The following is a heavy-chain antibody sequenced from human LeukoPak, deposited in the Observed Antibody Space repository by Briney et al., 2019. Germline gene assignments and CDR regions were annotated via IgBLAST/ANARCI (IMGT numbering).Heavy chain of an antibody. V-gene: IGHV3-21*01. Sequence: PGGSLRLSCAASGFTFSSYSMNWVRQAPGKGLEWVSSISSSSSYIYYADSVKGRFTISRDNAKNSLYLQMNSLRAEDTAVYYCARVSTRFLAAFDIWGQGTMVTVSS. CDR3: ARVSTRFLAAFDI. D-gene: IGHD3-3*01. CDR1: GFTFSSYS. J-gene: IGHJ3*02. CDR2: ISSSSSYI.